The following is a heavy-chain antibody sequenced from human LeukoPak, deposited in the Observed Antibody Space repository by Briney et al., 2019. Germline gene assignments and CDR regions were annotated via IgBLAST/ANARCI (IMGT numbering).Heavy chain of an antibody. CDR1: GYTFTSYG. J-gene: IGHJ4*02. CDR3: ARVGDTYYYDSSGYLVFDY. CDR2: INPNSGGT. D-gene: IGHD3-22*01. V-gene: IGHV1-2*02. Sequence: ASVKVSCKASGYTFTSYGISWVRQAPGQGLEWMGWINPNSGGTNYAQKFQGRVTMTRDTSISTAYMELSRLRSDDTAVYYCARVGDTYYYDSSGYLVFDYWGQGTLVTVSS.